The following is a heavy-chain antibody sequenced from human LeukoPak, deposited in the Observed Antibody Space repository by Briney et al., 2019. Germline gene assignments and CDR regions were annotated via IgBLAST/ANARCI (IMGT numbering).Heavy chain of an antibody. J-gene: IGHJ4*02. Sequence: TGRCLRLSCAASGFTFTNYFMTWVRQAPGRGLEWVANINEDGSEKNYVGSVKGRFTISRDNAKNSLYLQMNSLRAEDTAVYYCATYRYCTNGVCYRFVYWGQGTLVTVCS. V-gene: IGHV3-7*01. D-gene: IGHD2-8*01. CDR3: ATYRYCTNGVCYRFVY. CDR1: GFTFTNYF. CDR2: INEDGSEK.